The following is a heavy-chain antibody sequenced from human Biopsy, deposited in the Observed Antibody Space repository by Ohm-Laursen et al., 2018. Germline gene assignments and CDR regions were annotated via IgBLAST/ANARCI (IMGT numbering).Heavy chain of an antibody. Sequence: SLRLSCAASGFTFSTYTMNWVRQAPGKGLEWVSCISSRKNYIYYTNSVKGRFTISRDNAKNSLYLQMDSLRAEDTGIYYCARDLKWGQGTLVTVSS. CDR3: ARDLK. V-gene: IGHV3-21*01. CDR2: ISSRKNYI. J-gene: IGHJ4*02. CDR1: GFTFSTYT.